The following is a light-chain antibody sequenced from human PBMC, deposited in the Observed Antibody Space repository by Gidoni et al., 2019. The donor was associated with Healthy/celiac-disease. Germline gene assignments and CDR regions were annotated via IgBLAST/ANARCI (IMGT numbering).Light chain of an antibody. Sequence: QSVLTPPPSASGTPGQLVTISCSGSSSNIGSNTVNWYQQLPGTAPKLLIYSNNQRPSGGPDRFSGSKSGTSASLAISGRQSEDEADYYCAAWDDSLNGFWVFGGGTKLTVL. V-gene: IGLV1-44*01. J-gene: IGLJ3*02. CDR2: SNN. CDR3: AAWDDSLNGFWV. CDR1: SSNIGSNT.